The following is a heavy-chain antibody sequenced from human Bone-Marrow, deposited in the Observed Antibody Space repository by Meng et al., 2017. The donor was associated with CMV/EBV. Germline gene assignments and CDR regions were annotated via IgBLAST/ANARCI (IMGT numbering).Heavy chain of an antibody. CDR1: GFTVSSNY. V-gene: IGHV4-59*02. CDR2: IYYSGST. J-gene: IGHJ4*02. Sequence: ESLKISCAASGFTVSSNYMSWVRQAPGKGLEWIGYIYYSGSTNYNPSLKSRVTISVDTSKNQFSLKLSSVTAADTAMYYCARVGTGYYGSGSYLYYFDYWGQGTLVTVSS. D-gene: IGHD3-10*01. CDR3: ARVGTGYYGSGSYLYYFDY.